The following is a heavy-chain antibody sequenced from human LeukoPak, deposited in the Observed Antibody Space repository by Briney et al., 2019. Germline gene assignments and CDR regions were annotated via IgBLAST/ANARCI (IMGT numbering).Heavy chain of an antibody. Sequence: SETLSLTCTVSGGSISSYYWSWIRQPPGKGLEWIGIIYYSGTTYYNQSLKSRVTISVDTSKNQFSLKVNSVTAADTAVYYCARSLGYCTGATCYSFDSWGQGTLVTVSS. J-gene: IGHJ4*02. CDR2: IYYSGTT. V-gene: IGHV4-39*01. CDR1: GGSISSYY. D-gene: IGHD2-8*02. CDR3: ARSLGYCTGATCYSFDS.